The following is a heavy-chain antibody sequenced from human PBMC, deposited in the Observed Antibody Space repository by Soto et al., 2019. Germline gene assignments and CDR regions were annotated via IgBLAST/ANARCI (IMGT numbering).Heavy chain of an antibody. J-gene: IGHJ1*01. D-gene: IGHD3-22*01. Sequence: PGRSLRLSWSPATSTLNSYWISCDRHPPKKGLEWVANINEYGSDKYHIGSVKDRFCISTDNHKNPLCLQMTSLIAEDSSMYYYLVYYYATTGWPYWGQGALVTVSS. V-gene: IGHV3-7*01. CDR2: INEYGSDK. CDR1: TSTLNSYW. CDR3: LVYYYATTGWPY.